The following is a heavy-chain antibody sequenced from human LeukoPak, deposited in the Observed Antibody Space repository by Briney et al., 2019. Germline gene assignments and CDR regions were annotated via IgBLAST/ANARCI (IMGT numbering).Heavy chain of an antibody. CDR3: ARYYYDSSGYYPLDY. V-gene: IGHV1-18*01. Sequence: ALVKVSCKASGYTFTSYGISWVRQAPGQGLEWMGWISAYNGNTNYAQKLQGRVTMTTDTSTSTAYMELRSLRSDDTAVYYCARYYYDSSGYYPLDYWGQGTLVTVSS. CDR1: GYTFTSYG. D-gene: IGHD3-22*01. CDR2: ISAYNGNT. J-gene: IGHJ4*02.